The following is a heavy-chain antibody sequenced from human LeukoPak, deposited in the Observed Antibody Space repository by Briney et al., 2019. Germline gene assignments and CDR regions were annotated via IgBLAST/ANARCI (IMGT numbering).Heavy chain of an antibody. J-gene: IGHJ4*02. V-gene: IGHV3-74*01. CDR2: INSDGSST. CDR3: ARVAAVAGMIDY. D-gene: IGHD6-19*01. Sequence: GGSLRLSCAAPGFTFSSYWMHWVRQAPGKGLVWVSRINSDGSSTSYADSVKGRFTISRDNAKNTLYLQMNSLRAEDTAVYYCARVAAVAGMIDYWGQGTLVTVS. CDR1: GFTFSSYW.